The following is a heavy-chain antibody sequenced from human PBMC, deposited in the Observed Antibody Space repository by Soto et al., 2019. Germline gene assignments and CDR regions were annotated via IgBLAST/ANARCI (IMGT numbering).Heavy chain of an antibody. D-gene: IGHD6-25*01. J-gene: IGHJ4*02. CDR1: CGSVSSSFHY. Sequence: SETLSLTCIVSCGSVSSSFHYWSWIRQPPGEGLEWIGYIYHSGSTNYSPSLKSRVSISMDTSKNQFSLKLTSVTAADTAVYYCAREGPLIAADWGQGTLVTVSS. V-gene: IGHV4-61*01. CDR3: AREGPLIAAD. CDR2: IYHSGST.